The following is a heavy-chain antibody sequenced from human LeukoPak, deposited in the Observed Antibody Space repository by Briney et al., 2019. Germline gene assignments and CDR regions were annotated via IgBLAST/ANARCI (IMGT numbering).Heavy chain of an antibody. CDR1: GYTLTELS. V-gene: IGHV1-24*01. D-gene: IGHD2-2*01. J-gene: IGHJ4*02. Sequence: ASVKVSCKVSGYTLTELSMHWVRQAPGKGLEWMGGFDPEDGETIYAQKFQGRVTMTEDTSTDTAYMELSSLRSEDTAVYYCAADRYCSSTSCLPIDYWGQGTLVTVSS. CDR3: AADRYCSSTSCLPIDY. CDR2: FDPEDGET.